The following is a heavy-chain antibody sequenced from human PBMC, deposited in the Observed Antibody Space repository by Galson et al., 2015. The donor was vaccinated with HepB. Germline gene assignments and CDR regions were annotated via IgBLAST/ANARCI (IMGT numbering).Heavy chain of an antibody. D-gene: IGHD1-26*01. CDR3: ARGDSIVGARIDY. Sequence: SLRLSCAASGFTFSSYSMNWVRQAPGKGLEWVSYISSSSSTIYYADSVKGRFTISRDNAKNSLYLQMNSLRAEDTAVYYCARGDSIVGARIDYWGQGTLVTVSS. J-gene: IGHJ4*02. CDR1: GFTFSSYS. CDR2: ISSSSSTI. V-gene: IGHV3-48*01.